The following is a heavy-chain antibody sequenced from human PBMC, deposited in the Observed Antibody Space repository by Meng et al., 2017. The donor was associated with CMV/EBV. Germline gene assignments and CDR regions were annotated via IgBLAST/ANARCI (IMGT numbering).Heavy chain of an antibody. V-gene: IGHV1-69*12. Sequence: VQPVKSGAEVKKPGSSVKVSCKASGGTFSSYAISWVRQAPGQGLEWMGGIIPIFGTANYAQKFQGRVTITADESTSTAYMELSSLRSEDTAVYYCAREVDDYGDGWYFDLWGRGTLVTVPS. CDR1: GGTFSSYA. CDR2: IIPIFGTA. J-gene: IGHJ2*01. CDR3: AREVDDYGDGWYFDL. D-gene: IGHD4-17*01.